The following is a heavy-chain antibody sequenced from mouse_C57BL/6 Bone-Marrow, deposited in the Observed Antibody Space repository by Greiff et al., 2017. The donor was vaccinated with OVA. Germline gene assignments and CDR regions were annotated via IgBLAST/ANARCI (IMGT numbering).Heavy chain of an antibody. CDR2: IDPSDSYT. CDR3: ARPYYGSSWGY. CDR1: GYTFTSYW. Sequence: QVQLQQPGAELVMPGASVKLSCKASGYTFTSYWMHWVKQRPGQGLEWIGEIDPSDSYTNYNQKFKGKSTLTVDKSSSTAYMQLSSLTSEDSAVYYCARPYYGSSWGYWGQGTTLTVSS. D-gene: IGHD1-1*01. J-gene: IGHJ2*01. V-gene: IGHV1-69*01.